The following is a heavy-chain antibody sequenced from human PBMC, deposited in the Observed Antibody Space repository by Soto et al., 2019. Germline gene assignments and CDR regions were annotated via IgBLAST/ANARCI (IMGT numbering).Heavy chain of an antibody. V-gene: IGHV3-30-3*01. D-gene: IGHD3-10*01. J-gene: IGHJ4*02. Sequence: PGGSRRLSCAAAGFTFSSYSVHWVRHAPCKGLEWVAVISYDGINKYYADSVKGRFTISRDNSKNTLYLQMNSLSAEDTAVYYCARDWRVLWFGESIYSRVDYWGQGNLVTISP. CDR2: ISYDGINK. CDR1: GFTFSSYS. CDR3: ARDWRVLWFGESIYSRVDY.